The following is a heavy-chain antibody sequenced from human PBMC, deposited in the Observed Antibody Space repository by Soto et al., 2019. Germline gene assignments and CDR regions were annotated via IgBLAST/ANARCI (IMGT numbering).Heavy chain of an antibody. CDR2: INHSGST. Sequence: ASETLSLTCAVYGGSFSGYYWSWIRQPPGKGLEWIGEINHSGSTNYNPSLKSRVTISVDTSKNQFSLKLSSVTAADTAVYYCARGLGYYDFWSGYQKPVFDYWGQGTLVTVSS. CDR1: GGSFSGYY. CDR3: ARGLGYYDFWSGYQKPVFDY. J-gene: IGHJ4*02. D-gene: IGHD3-3*01. V-gene: IGHV4-34*01.